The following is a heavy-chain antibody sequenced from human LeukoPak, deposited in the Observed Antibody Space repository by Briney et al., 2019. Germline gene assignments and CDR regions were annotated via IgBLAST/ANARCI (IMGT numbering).Heavy chain of an antibody. CDR3: APSTVVITFGPPDY. J-gene: IGHJ4*02. CDR2: IRYDGSNK. CDR1: GVTFSSYG. V-gene: IGHV3-30*02. Sequence: GGSLRLSCAASGVTFSSYGMHWVRQAPGKGLEWVAFIRYDGSNKYYADSVKGRFTISRDNSKNTLYLQMNSLRAEDTAVYYCAPSTVVITFGPPDYWGQGTLVTVSS. D-gene: IGHD3-22*01.